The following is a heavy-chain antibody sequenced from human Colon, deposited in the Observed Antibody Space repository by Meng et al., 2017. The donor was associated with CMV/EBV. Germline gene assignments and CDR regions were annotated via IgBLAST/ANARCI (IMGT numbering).Heavy chain of an antibody. D-gene: IGHD1-26*01. CDR2: IVPIVSRT. J-gene: IGHJ4*02. V-gene: IGHV1-69*10. Sequence: SVKVTCKASRDTFNNYAFNWVRQAPGQGLEWLGGIVPIVSRTNYAQKFQGRVTITADKSTSTAYMELSSLRSEDTALYFCATGGAAQSSTNRNHFDYWGQGTLVTVSS. CDR1: RDTFNNYA. CDR3: ATGGAAQSSTNRNHFDY.